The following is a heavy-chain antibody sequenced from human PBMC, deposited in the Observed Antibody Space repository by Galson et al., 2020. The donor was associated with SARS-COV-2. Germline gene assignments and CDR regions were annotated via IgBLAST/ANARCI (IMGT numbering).Heavy chain of an antibody. V-gene: IGHV3-33*01. J-gene: IGHJ3*02. Sequence: GESLKISCAASGFTFSSYGMHWVRQAPGKGLEWVAVIWYDGSNKYYADSVKGRFTISRDNSKNTLYLQMNSLRAEDTAVYYCARDWRLGELGEDAFDIWGQGTMVTVSS. CDR3: ARDWRLGELGEDAFDI. CDR2: IWYDGSNK. D-gene: IGHD3-16*01. CDR1: GFTFSSYG.